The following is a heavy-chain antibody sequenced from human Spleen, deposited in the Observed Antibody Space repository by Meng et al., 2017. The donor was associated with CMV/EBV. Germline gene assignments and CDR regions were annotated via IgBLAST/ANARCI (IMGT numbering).Heavy chain of an antibody. D-gene: IGHD2-2*01. V-gene: IGHV3-48*03. J-gene: IGHJ4*02. CDR1: GFTYSSYE. CDR3: AREYCSSTSCYPWVYFDY. CDR2: ISSSGTTV. Sequence: GGSLRLSCAASGFTYSSYEMNWVRQAPGKGLEWLSYISSSGTTVYYADSLRGRFTISRDKAKNSLYLQMNSLRAEDTAVYYCAREYCSSTSCYPWVYFDYWGQGTLVTVSS.